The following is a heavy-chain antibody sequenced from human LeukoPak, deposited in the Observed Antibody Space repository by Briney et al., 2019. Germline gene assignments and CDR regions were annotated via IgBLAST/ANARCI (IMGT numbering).Heavy chain of an antibody. V-gene: IGHV1-69*05. J-gene: IGHJ4*02. Sequence: ASVKVSCMASGGTFSSYAISWVRQAPGQGLEWMGGIIPIFGTANYAQKFQGRVTITTDESTSTAYMELSSLRSEDTAVYYCAKQGPYCSSTSCSSGHFDYWGQGTLVTVSS. CDR1: GGTFSSYA. CDR3: AKQGPYCSSTSCSSGHFDY. CDR2: IIPIFGTA. D-gene: IGHD2-2*01.